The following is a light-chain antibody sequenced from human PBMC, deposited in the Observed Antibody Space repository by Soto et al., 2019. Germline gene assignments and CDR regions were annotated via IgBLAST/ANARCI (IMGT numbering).Light chain of an antibody. CDR1: QSISSW. V-gene: IGKV1-5*03. CDR2: KAS. CDR3: QQYHTNGYST. J-gene: IGKJ4*01. Sequence: DLQMTQSPSTLSASVGDRVTITCRASQSISSWLAWYQQKPGKAPKLLIYKASSLESGVPSRFSGSGSGTEFTLTISSLQPDDFATTYCQQYHTNGYSTFGGGTKVEIK.